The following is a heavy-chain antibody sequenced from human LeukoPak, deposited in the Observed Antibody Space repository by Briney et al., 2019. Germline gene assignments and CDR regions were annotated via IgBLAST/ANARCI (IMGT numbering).Heavy chain of an antibody. D-gene: IGHD6-19*01. CDR3: AREGIAVAGTFGYFDY. CDR1: GGSISSYY. J-gene: IGHJ4*02. Sequence: SETLSFTCTVSGGSISSYYWSWIRQPPGNGLVWIGYIYYSGSTNYNPSLKSRVTISVDTSKNQFSLKLSSVTAADTAVYYCAREGIAVAGTFGYFDYWGQGTLVTVSS. CDR2: IYYSGST. V-gene: IGHV4-59*01.